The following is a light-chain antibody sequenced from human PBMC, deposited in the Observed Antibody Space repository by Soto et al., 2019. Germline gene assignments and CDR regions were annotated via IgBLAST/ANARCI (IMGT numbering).Light chain of an antibody. V-gene: IGLV1-51*01. CDR1: TSNVAINS. Sequence: QSVLTQPPSVSAAPGQPVTLSCSGGTSNVAINSVSWYQQLPGTSPKLLIYDNDKRHSGIPDRFSGSKSGTSATLGITGLQTRDEAEYYGGTRDDSMTGFVFGTGTKLTVL. J-gene: IGLJ1*01. CDR2: DND. CDR3: GTRDDSMTGFV.